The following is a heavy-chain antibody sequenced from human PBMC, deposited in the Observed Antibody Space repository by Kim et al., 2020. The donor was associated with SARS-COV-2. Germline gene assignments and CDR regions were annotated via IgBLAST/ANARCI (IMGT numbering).Heavy chain of an antibody. CDR3: ARLERWLFHFDY. CDR2: IYFSGGT. V-gene: IGHV4-39*01. Sequence: SETLSLTCTVSGGSISSSSFYWGWIRQPPGKGLEWIGTIYFSGGTYYRSSLKRRVTISADTSKNQFSLNLAFVTAAYTAVYYCARLERWLFHFDYLGQGT. J-gene: IGHJ4*02. D-gene: IGHD2-21*01. CDR1: GGSISSSSFY.